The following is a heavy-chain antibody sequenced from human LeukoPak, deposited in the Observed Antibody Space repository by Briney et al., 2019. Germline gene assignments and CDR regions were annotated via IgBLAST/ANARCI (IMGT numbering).Heavy chain of an antibody. V-gene: IGHV3-21*01. D-gene: IGHD5-18*01. CDR2: ISSSSSYI. J-gene: IGHJ4*02. Sequence: GGSLRLSCAASGFTFSSYSMNWVRQAPGKGLEWVSSISSSSSYIYYADSVKGRFTISRDNAKNLLYLQMNGLRAEDTAVYYCASMYVDTAMVFDYWGQGTLVTVSS. CDR1: GFTFSSYS. CDR3: ASMYVDTAMVFDY.